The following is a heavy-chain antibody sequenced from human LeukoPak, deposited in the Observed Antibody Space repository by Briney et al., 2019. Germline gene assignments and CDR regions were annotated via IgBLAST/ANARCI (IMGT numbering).Heavy chain of an antibody. CDR3: ARDPIMITFGGVSVKGLFVY. V-gene: IGHV3-21*01. J-gene: IGHJ4*02. D-gene: IGHD3-16*02. CDR1: GFTFNSYS. CDR2: ISSSSSSYI. Sequence: KPGGSLRLSCTASGFTFNSYSKNWVRQAPGKGLEWFSSISSSSSSYIYYADSVKGRFTISRDNAKNSLYLQMNSLRAEDTAVYNCARDPIMITFGGVSVKGLFVYWGQGTLVTVSS.